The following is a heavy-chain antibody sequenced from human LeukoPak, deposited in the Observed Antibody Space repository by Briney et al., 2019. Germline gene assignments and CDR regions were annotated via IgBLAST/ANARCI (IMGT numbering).Heavy chain of an antibody. CDR3: ARYVVYGSGKYYFDY. V-gene: IGHV4-39*01. CDR1: GGSVSSTTYY. Sequence: SETLSLTCTVSGGSVSSTTYYWSWIRQPPGKGLEWIASINYSGSTYYNPSLKSRVTISVDTSENQFSLKLSSVTAADTAAYYCARYVVYGSGKYYFDYWGQGTLVTVSS. J-gene: IGHJ4*02. D-gene: IGHD3-10*01. CDR2: INYSGST.